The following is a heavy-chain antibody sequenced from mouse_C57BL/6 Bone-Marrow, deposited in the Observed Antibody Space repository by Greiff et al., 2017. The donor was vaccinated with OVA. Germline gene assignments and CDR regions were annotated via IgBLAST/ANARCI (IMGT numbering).Heavy chain of an antibody. D-gene: IGHD2-13*01. J-gene: IGHJ1*03. V-gene: IGHV2-5*01. CDR3: AKERSDLWYFDV. CDR1: GFSLTSYG. Sequence: VQLQESGPGLVQPSQCLSITCTVSGFSLTSYGVNWVRQSPGKGLEWLGVIWRGGSTDYNAAFMYRLSITKDNSKSQVFFKMNSLQADDTAIYYCAKERSDLWYFDVWGTGTTVTVSS. CDR2: IWRGGST.